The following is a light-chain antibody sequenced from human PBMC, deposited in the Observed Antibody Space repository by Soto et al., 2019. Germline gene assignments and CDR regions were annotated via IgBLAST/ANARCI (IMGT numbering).Light chain of an antibody. Sequence: QSFLTQPPSISGAPVQRVTISCTGSSSNIGAGSDVHWYHQLPGTAPKLRIYGNTNRPSGFTDRFSGSKSGTSASLAIAGLQTEDEGDYYCHTDDSSLSXLYVVGTGTKVXV. CDR1: SSNIGAGSD. V-gene: IGLV1-40*01. J-gene: IGLJ1*01. CDR3: HTDDSSLSXLYV. CDR2: GNT.